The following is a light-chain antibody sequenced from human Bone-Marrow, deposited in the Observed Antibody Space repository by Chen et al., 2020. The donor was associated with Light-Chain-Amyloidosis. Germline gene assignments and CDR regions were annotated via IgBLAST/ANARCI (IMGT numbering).Light chain of an antibody. Sequence: SYVLNQPSSVSVAPGQTATNACGGNNIGSTSVHWYQQTPGQAPLLFVYDDSDRPSGIPERLSGSNSGNTATLTISRVEAGDEADYYCQVWDRSSDRPVFGGGTNLTVL. CDR1: NIGSTS. CDR2: DDS. J-gene: IGLJ3*02. CDR3: QVWDRSSDRPV. V-gene: IGLV3-21*02.